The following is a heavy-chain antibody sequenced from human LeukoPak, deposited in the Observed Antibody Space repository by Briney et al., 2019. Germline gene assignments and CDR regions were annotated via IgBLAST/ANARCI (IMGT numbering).Heavy chain of an antibody. J-gene: IGHJ4*02. CDR2: IHHSGST. CDR3: ARTTYYYDSSGYYRGEYFDY. D-gene: IGHD3-22*01. V-gene: IGHV4-34*01. Sequence: SETLSLTCAVYGGSFSGYYWTWIRQPPGKGLEWIGEIHHSGSTNFNPSLKSRVTISVDTSKNQFSLKLSSVTAADTAVYYCARTTYYYDSSGYYRGEYFDYWGQGTLVTVSS. CDR1: GGSFSGYY.